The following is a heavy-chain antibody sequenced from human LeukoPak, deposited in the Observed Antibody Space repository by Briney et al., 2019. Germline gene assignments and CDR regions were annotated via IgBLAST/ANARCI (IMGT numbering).Heavy chain of an antibody. D-gene: IGHD3-16*02. CDR2: ISGSGGST. Sequence: GGSLRLSCAASGFTFSSYAMSWVRQAPGKGLEWVSAISGSGGSTYYADPVKGRFTISRDNSKNTLYLQMNSLRAEDTAVYYCAKAEGTFGGVIDPLDYWGQGTLVTVSS. J-gene: IGHJ4*02. CDR1: GFTFSSYA. V-gene: IGHV3-23*01. CDR3: AKAEGTFGGVIDPLDY.